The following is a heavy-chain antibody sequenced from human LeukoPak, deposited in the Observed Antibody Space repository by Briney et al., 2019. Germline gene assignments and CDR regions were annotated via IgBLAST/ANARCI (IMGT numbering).Heavy chain of an antibody. J-gene: IGHJ6*02. CDR2: INHSGST. Sequence: SETLSLTCAVYGGSFSGYYWSWIRQPPGKGLEWIGEINHSGSTNYNPSLKSRVTISVDTSNNQFSLKLSSVTAADTAVYYCARVQPDYYYDSSGYYARTYYYYGMDVWGQGTTVTVSS. D-gene: IGHD3-22*01. CDR3: ARVQPDYYYDSSGYYARTYYYYGMDV. V-gene: IGHV4-34*01. CDR1: GGSFSGYY.